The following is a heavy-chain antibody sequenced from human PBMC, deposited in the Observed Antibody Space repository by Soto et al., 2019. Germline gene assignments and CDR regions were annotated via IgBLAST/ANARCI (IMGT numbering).Heavy chain of an antibody. D-gene: IGHD6-13*01. CDR2: IWYDGSNK. CDR3: AHEQQLVFQH. Sequence: QVQLVESGGGVVQPGRSLRLSCAASGFTFSSYGMHWVRQAPGKGLEWVAVIWYDGSNKYYADSVKGRFTISRDNSKNTLYLQMYSLRAEDTAVYYCAHEQQLVFQHWGQGTLVTVSS. V-gene: IGHV3-33*06. J-gene: IGHJ1*01. CDR1: GFTFSSYG.